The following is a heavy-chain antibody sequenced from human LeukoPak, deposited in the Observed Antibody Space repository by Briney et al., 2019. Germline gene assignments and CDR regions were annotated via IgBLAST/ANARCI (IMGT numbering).Heavy chain of an antibody. V-gene: IGHV3-48*03. J-gene: IGHJ3*02. CDR1: GFTFSSYE. Sequence: GGSLRLSCAASGFTFSSYEMNWVRQAPGKGLEWVSYISSSGSTIYYADSVKGRFTISRDNAKNSLYLQMNSLRAEDTAVYYCARLLGYCSGGSCYTTDDAFDIWGQGTMVTVSS. CDR3: ARLLGYCSGGSCYTTDDAFDI. CDR2: ISSSGSTI. D-gene: IGHD2-15*01.